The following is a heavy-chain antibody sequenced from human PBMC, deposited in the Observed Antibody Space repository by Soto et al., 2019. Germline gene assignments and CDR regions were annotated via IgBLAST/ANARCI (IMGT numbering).Heavy chain of an antibody. CDR2: IIPIFGTA. CDR3: ASGSYGYGWFDP. J-gene: IGHJ5*02. V-gene: IGHV1-69*01. Sequence: QVQLVQSGAEVKKPGSSVKVSCKASGGTFSSYAISWVRQAPGQGLEWMGGIIPIFGTANYPQKFQGRVTITADEATSTAYVELSSLRSEDTAVYYCASGSYGYGWFDPWGQGTLVTVSS. CDR1: GGTFSSYA. D-gene: IGHD5-18*01.